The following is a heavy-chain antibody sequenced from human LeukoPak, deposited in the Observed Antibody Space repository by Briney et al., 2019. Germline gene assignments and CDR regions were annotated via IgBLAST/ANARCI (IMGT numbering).Heavy chain of an antibody. Sequence: GGSLRLSCAASGVTFSDSALHWVRQASGKGLEWVGRIRSKANRYATAYAASVKGRFTISRDDSKNTAYLQMNSLKTEDTAVYYCTRRFDGGNSEVDSWGQGTLVTVSS. CDR1: GVTFSDSA. D-gene: IGHD4-23*01. CDR2: IRSKANRYAT. V-gene: IGHV3-73*01. CDR3: TRRFDGGNSEVDS. J-gene: IGHJ4*02.